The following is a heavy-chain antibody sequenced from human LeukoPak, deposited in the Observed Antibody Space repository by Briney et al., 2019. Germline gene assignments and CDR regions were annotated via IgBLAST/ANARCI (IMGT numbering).Heavy chain of an antibody. CDR1: GLTFSSYG. J-gene: IGHJ5*02. CDR2: ISYDGTIR. Sequence: PGRSLRLSCAASGLTFSSYGMHRVRQAPGKGLEWVAVISYDGTIRNYADSVKGRFTISRDNSKNTLYLQMNSLTAEDTALYYCAKGGCSSTTCYLANPWGQGTLVTVSS. D-gene: IGHD2-2*01. V-gene: IGHV3-30*18. CDR3: AKGGCSSTTCYLANP.